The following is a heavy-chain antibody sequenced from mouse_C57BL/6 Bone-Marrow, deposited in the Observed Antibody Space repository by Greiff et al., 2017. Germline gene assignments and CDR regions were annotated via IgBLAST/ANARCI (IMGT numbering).Heavy chain of an antibody. Sequence: EVQLVESGGGLVKPGGSLKLSCAASGFTFSSYAMSWVRQTPEKRLEWVATISDGGSYTYYPDNVKGRFTISRDNAKNNLYLQMSHLKSEDTAMYYCAREAWDTGAMDYWGQGTSVTVSS. CDR3: AREAWDTGAMDY. V-gene: IGHV5-4*01. J-gene: IGHJ4*01. CDR1: GFTFSSYA. D-gene: IGHD4-1*01. CDR2: ISDGGSYT.